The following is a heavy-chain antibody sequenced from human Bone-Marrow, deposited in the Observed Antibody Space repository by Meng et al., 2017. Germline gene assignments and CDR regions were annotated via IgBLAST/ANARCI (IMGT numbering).Heavy chain of an antibody. CDR1: GFTFSSCW. D-gene: IGHD1-26*01. Sequence: GESLKISCAASGFTFSSCWMSWVRQAPGKGLEWVANIKQDGSEKYDVDSVKGRFTISRDNAKNSLYLQMNSLRAEDTAMYYCARRRWGDYWGQGTLVTVSS. CDR2: IKQDGSEK. J-gene: IGHJ4*02. V-gene: IGHV3-7*01. CDR3: ARRRWGDY.